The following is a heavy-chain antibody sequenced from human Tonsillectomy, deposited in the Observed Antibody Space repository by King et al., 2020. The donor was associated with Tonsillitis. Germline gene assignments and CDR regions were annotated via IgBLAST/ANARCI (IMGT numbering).Heavy chain of an antibody. CDR1: GGSINSAGYY. CDR2: IHGTGSA. J-gene: IGHJ6*03. V-gene: IGHV4-61*02. CDR3: ARDTDEYYYYHYNMDV. Sequence: QLQESGPGLVKPSQTLSLTCAVSGGSINSAGYYWSWIRQPAGKGLEWIGRIHGTGSANYISSLKGRVTISVDMSKNQFSLKLSSVTAADTAVYYCARDTDEYYYYHYNMDVWGKGTTVTVSS. D-gene: IGHD2/OR15-2a*01.